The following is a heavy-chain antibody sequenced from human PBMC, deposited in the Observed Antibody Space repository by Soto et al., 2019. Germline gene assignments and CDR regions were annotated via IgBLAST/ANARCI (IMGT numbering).Heavy chain of an antibody. CDR2: IYHTGST. D-gene: IGHD3-16*01. V-gene: IGHV4-59*01. Sequence: SETLSLTCTVSGGSISGFYWSWIRQPPGKGLEWLGYIYHTGSTNYQPSLKSRVTISLDTSKNQLSLNLNSVTAADTAVYYCARWGVAMDVWGQGTTVTVSS. CDR3: ARWGVAMDV. J-gene: IGHJ6*02. CDR1: GGSISGFY.